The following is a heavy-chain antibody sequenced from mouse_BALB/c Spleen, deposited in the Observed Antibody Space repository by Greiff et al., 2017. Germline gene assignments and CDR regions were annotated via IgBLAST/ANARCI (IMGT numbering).Heavy chain of an antibody. Sequence: QVQLQQPGAELVKPGASVKLSCKASGYTFTSYWMHWVKQRPGQGLEWIGEIDPSDSYTNYNQKFKGKATLTVDKSSSTAYMPLSSLTSEDSAVYDCARWDGSYGYFDVWGAGTTVTVSS. D-gene: IGHD2-3*01. CDR3: ARWDGSYGYFDV. CDR1: GYTFTSYW. J-gene: IGHJ1*01. CDR2: IDPSDSYT. V-gene: IGHV1-69*02.